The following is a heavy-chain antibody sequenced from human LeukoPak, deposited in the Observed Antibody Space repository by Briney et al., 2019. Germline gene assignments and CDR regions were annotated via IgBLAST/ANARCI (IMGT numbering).Heavy chain of an antibody. CDR1: GFTFSNNW. V-gene: IGHV3-74*01. J-gene: IGHJ4*02. Sequence: GGSLRLSCAASGFTFSNNWMHWVRQAPGKGLVWVSRINSDGMTTTYADSVKGRFTISRDNAKNTLYLQMNSLRAEDTAVYYCAMIKEGWGQGTLVTVSS. CDR2: INSDGMTT. D-gene: IGHD3-22*01. CDR3: AMIKEG.